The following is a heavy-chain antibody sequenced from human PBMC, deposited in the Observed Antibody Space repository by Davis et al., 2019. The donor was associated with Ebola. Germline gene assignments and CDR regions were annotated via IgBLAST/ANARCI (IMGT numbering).Heavy chain of an antibody. D-gene: IGHD5-12*01. V-gene: IGHV3-30*04. CDR3: AKDGDIARGLFDY. J-gene: IGHJ4*02. Sequence: GESLKISCAASGFTFSSYAMHWVRQAPGKGLEWVAVISYDGSNKYYADSVKGRFTISRDNSKNTLYLQMNSLRAEDTAVYYCAKDGDIARGLFDYWGQGTLVTVSS. CDR2: ISYDGSNK. CDR1: GFTFSSYA.